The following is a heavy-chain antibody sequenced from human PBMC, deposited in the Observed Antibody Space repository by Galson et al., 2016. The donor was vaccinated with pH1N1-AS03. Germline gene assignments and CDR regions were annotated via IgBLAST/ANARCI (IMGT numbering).Heavy chain of an antibody. Sequence: SLRLSCAASGFTFSDYYMSWIRQAPGKGLEWISCTTSSGGSGPTIYYADSAKGRFTISRDNAKNSLYLQMNSLRADDTAVYYCARGWYDIWTGYLVDPFDYWGQGALVTVSS. J-gene: IGHJ4*02. D-gene: IGHD3-9*01. V-gene: IGHV3-11*01. CDR3: ARGWYDIWTGYLVDPFDY. CDR2: TTSSGGSGPTI. CDR1: GFTFSDYY.